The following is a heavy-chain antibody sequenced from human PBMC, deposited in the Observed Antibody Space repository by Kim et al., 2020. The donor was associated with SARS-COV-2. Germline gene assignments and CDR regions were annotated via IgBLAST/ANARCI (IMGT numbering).Heavy chain of an antibody. CDR2: IYYSGST. CDR1: GGSVSSGSYY. J-gene: IGHJ4*01. CDR3: SRANQVILTVYRYPYF. V-gene: IGHV4-61*01. Sequence: SETLSLTCTVSGGSVSSGSYYWSWIRQPPGKGLEWIGYIYYSGSTNYNPSLKSRVTISVDTSKNQFSLKLSSVTGADTAVYYCSRANQVILTVYRYPYF. D-gene: IGHD3-9*01.